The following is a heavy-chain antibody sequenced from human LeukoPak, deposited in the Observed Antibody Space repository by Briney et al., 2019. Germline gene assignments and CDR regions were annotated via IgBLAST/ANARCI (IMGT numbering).Heavy chain of an antibody. CDR3: ARDLVIAAAGKTMDV. Sequence: ASVKVSCKASGYTFTSYGISWVRQAPGQGLEWMGWISAYNGNTNYAQKLQGRVTMTTDTSTSTAYMELRSLRSDDTAVYYCARDLVIAAAGKTMDVWGKGTTVTVSS. CDR1: GYTFTSYG. D-gene: IGHD6-13*01. CDR2: ISAYNGNT. V-gene: IGHV1-18*01. J-gene: IGHJ6*03.